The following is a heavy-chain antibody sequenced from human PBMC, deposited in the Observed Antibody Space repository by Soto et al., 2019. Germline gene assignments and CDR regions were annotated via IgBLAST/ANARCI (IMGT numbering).Heavy chain of an antibody. J-gene: IGHJ3*02. CDR1: GGSISSYY. V-gene: IGHV4-59*01. Sequence: QVQLQESGPGLVKPSETLSLTCTVSGGSISSYYWSWIRQPPGKGLEWIGYIYYSGSTNYNPCLTSRVTISVDTSKNQFARKLCSVTAADSAVYYCASCYGKNAFDIWGQGTMVTVSS. CDR3: ASCYGKNAFDI. D-gene: IGHD2-2*01. CDR2: IYYSGST.